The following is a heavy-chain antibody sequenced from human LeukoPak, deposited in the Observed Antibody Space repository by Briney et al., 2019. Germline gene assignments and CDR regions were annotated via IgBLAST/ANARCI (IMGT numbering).Heavy chain of an antibody. CDR3: ARDGPYYDFWSGYYTRYFDY. CDR1: GGSISSSSYY. CDR2: IYYSGST. Sequence: SETLSLTCTVSGGSISSSSYYWGWIRQPPGKGLEWIGSIYYSGSTYYNPSLKSRVTISVDTSKNQFSLKLSSVTAADTAVYYCARDGPYYDFWSGYYTRYFDYWGQGTLVTVSS. D-gene: IGHD3-3*01. V-gene: IGHV4-39*07. J-gene: IGHJ4*02.